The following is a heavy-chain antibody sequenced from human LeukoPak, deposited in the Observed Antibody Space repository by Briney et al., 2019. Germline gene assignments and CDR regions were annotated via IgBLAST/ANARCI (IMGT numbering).Heavy chain of an antibody. CDR3: ARGGSYYYDSNGYYSTTFDY. V-gene: IGHV3-21*01. D-gene: IGHD3-22*01. CDR2: ISSSSSYI. Sequence: PGGSLRLSCAASGFTFSSYSMNWVRQAPGKGLEWVSSISSSSSYIYYADSVKGRFTISRDNAKNSLYLQMNSLRAEDTAVYYCARGGSYYYDSNGYYSTTFDYWGQGTLVTVSS. J-gene: IGHJ4*02. CDR1: GFTFSSYS.